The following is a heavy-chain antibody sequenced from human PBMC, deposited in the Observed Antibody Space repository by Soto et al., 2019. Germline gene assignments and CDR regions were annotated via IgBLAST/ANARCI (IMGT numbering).Heavy chain of an antibody. D-gene: IGHD2-21*02. CDR2: ISGNSGKT. Sequence: EVQLLESGGGFVQPGGSLRLSCTASGVGLSTYAISWVRQAPGKGLEWVSVISGNSGKTDYADSVKGRFSISRDKSENTVYLQMNRLRAEDTAVYYCALTSCGGDCYYPFDYWGQGTLVTVSS. V-gene: IGHV3-23*01. CDR3: ALTSCGGDCYYPFDY. J-gene: IGHJ4*02. CDR1: GVGLSTYA.